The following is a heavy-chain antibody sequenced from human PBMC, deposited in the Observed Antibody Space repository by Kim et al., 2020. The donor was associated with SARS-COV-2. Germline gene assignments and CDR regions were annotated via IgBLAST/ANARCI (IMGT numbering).Heavy chain of an antibody. CDR3: ARDHSTYYYDSCGYYRALTPEYYYYGMDV. Sequence: GGSLRLSCAASGFTFSDYYMSWIRQAPGKGLEWVSYISSSSSYTNYADSVKGRFTISRDNAKNSLSLQMNSLRAEDTAVYYCARDHSTYYYDSCGYYRALTPEYYYYGMDVWGQGTTVTVSS. D-gene: IGHD3-22*01. CDR1: GFTFSDYY. CDR2: ISSSSSYT. J-gene: IGHJ6*02. V-gene: IGHV3-11*05.